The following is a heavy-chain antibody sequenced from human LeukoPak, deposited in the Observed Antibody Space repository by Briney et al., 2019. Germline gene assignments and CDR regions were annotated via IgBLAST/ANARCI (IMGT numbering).Heavy chain of an antibody. CDR1: GGSISSYY. V-gene: IGHV4-59*08. Sequence: SETLSLTCTVSGGSISSYYWSWIRQPPGKGLEWIGYIYYSGSTNYNPSLKSRVTISVDTSKNQFSLKLSSVTAADTAVYYCARGAMFFVYWGQGTLVTVSS. CDR2: IYYSGST. D-gene: IGHD3-10*02. J-gene: IGHJ4*02. CDR3: ARGAMFFVY.